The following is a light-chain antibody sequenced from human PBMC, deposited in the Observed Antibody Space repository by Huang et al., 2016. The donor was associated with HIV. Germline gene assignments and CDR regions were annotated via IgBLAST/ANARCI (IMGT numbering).Light chain of an antibody. CDR2: DAS. CDR1: QDSNNY. J-gene: IGKJ5*01. V-gene: IGKV1-33*01. Sequence: DIQMTQSPSSLSASVGDRVTITCQAGQDSNNYLNWYQQRPGRDPKLLIYDASILDTGVPARVSGSGAGTDFTFTISSLQPEDVATYYCQHDNGYPLTFGQGTR. CDR3: QHDNGYPLT.